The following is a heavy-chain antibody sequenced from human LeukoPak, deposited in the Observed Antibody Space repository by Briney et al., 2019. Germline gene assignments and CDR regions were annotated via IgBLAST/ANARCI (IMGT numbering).Heavy chain of an antibody. CDR2: MNPNSGNT. V-gene: IGHV1-8*01. D-gene: IGHD3-22*01. CDR1: GYTFTSYD. Sequence: ASVKVSCKASGYTFTSYDINWVRQATGQGLEWMGWMNPNSGNTGYAQKFQGRVTMTRNTSISTAYMDLRSLRSDDTAVYYCARDLTHRRNCDNSGYQIVPGFWGQGTLVTVAS. CDR3: ARDLTHRRNCDNSGYQIVPGF. J-gene: IGHJ4*02.